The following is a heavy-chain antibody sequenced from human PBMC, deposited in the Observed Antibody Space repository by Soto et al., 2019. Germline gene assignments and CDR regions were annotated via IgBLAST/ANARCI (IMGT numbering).Heavy chain of an antibody. CDR3: ARDVAMPTGLGLGY. Sequence: QVQVVESGGGVVQPGTSLRLSCAASGFAFTNYGIHWVRQAPGKGLEWVAHISNDGSKKFYGDSVKGRFTISGDNSENTVYLQMTSLRPDDTAVFYCARDVAMPTGLGLGYWGQGTLVTVSS. V-gene: IGHV3-30*03. CDR2: ISNDGSKK. D-gene: IGHD6-19*01. J-gene: IGHJ4*02. CDR1: GFAFTNYG.